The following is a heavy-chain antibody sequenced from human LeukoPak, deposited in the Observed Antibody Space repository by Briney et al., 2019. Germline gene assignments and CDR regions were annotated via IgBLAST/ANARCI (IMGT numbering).Heavy chain of an antibody. Sequence: YFVDSVKGRFTISRDNSKNTLYMQMNSLRAEDTAVQRGYCSGGSCYGAIATFDYWGQGTLVTVSS. D-gene: IGHD2-15*01. J-gene: IGHJ4*02. V-gene: IGHV3-30*01. CDR3: YCSGGSCYGAIATFDY.